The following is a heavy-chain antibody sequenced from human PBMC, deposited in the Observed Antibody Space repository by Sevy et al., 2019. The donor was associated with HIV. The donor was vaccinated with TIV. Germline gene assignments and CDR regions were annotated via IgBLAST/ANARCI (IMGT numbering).Heavy chain of an antibody. J-gene: IGHJ4*02. D-gene: IGHD3-10*01. CDR2: IYTSGIT. CDR3: ATYYYGSGKYYFDY. V-gene: IGHV4-61*02. CDR1: GGSISSGTYY. Sequence: SETLSLTCTVSGGSISSGTYYWTWIRQPAGKGLEWIGRIYTSGITNYNPSLKSRVTISLDTSKNQFSLNLSSVTAADTAVYYCATYYYGSGKYYFDYWGQGTLVTVSS.